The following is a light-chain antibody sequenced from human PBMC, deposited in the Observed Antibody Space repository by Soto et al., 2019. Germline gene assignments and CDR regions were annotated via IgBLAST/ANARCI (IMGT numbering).Light chain of an antibody. Sequence: EIVMTQSPATLSVSPGGRATLSCRASQSVSSSLAWYQQKPGQAPRLLIYGASTRATGIPARFSGSGSGTEFTLTISSLQSEDFAVYYCQQYNNWWTFGQGTK. J-gene: IGKJ1*01. CDR2: GAS. CDR1: QSVSSS. V-gene: IGKV3-15*01. CDR3: QQYNNWWT.